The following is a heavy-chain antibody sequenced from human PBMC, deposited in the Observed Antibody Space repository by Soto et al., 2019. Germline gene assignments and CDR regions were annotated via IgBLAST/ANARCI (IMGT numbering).Heavy chain of an antibody. CDR1: GDSVSSNSAA. Sequence: SHTLSRTCAISGDSVSSNSAAWNWIRQSPSRGLEWLGRTYYRSKWYNDYAVSVKSRITINPDTSKNQFSLQLNSVTPEDTAVYYCARVQEGSSWYSYYYGMDVWGQGTTVTVSS. D-gene: IGHD6-13*01. CDR3: ARVQEGSSWYSYYYGMDV. CDR2: TYYRSKWYN. V-gene: IGHV6-1*01. J-gene: IGHJ6*02.